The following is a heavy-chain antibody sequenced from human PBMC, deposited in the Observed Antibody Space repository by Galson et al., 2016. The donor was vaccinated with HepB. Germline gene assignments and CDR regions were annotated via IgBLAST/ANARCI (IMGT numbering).Heavy chain of an antibody. CDR2: IYPGDSDT. CDR1: GYRFTSYW. Sequence: QSGAEVKKPGESLKISCKGSGYRFTSYWIGWVRQMPGIGLEWMGVIYPGDSDTTYSPSSQGQVTISADKSISTAYLQWSSLRASDTAMYYCARYCGGDCHDAFDIWGQGTLVTVSS. CDR3: ARYCGGDCHDAFDI. D-gene: IGHD2-21*02. J-gene: IGHJ3*02. V-gene: IGHV5-51*01.